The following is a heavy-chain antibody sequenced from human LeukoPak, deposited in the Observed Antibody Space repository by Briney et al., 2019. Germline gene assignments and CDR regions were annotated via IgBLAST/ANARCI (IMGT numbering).Heavy chain of an antibody. V-gene: IGHV4-59*01. CDR3: ARVGSYTVPD. Sequence: SETLSLTCTLSGGSINNYYWSWIRQPPGKGLEWIGYIYYSGSTNYNPSLKSRVTISVDTSKNQFSLKLTSVTAADTAVYYCARVGSYTVPDWGQGTLVTVSS. J-gene: IGHJ4*02. D-gene: IGHD3-10*01. CDR2: IYYSGST. CDR1: GGSINNYY.